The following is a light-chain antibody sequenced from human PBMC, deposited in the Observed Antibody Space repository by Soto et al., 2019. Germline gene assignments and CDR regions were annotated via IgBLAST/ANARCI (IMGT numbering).Light chain of an antibody. CDR1: SSDVGGYNY. J-gene: IGLJ2*01. CDR3: SSYTSSSTDVV. V-gene: IGLV2-14*01. Sequence: QSALTQPASVSGSPGQSITISCTGTSSDVGGYNYVSWYQQHPGKAPNLIIYEVSNRPSGVSNRFSGSKSGNTASLTISGLQAEDEADYYCSSYTSSSTDVVFGGGTKLTVL. CDR2: EVS.